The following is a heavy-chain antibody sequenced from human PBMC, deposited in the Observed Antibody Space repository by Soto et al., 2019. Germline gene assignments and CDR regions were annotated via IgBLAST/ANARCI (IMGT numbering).Heavy chain of an antibody. D-gene: IGHD3-22*01. CDR1: GFTFSSYW. J-gene: IGHJ6*02. CDR2: IKQDGSEK. CDR3: AMFYYDSSGYLPSPYYYYYGMDV. Sequence: GGSLRLSCAASGFTFSSYWMSWVRQAPGKGLEWVANIKQDGSEKYYVDSVKGRFTISRGNAKNSLYLQMNSLRAEDTAVYYCAMFYYDSSGYLPSPYYYYYGMDVWGQGTTVTVSS. V-gene: IGHV3-7*02.